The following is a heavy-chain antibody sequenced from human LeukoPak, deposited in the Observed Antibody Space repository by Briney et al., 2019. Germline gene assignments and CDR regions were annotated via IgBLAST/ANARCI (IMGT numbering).Heavy chain of an antibody. CDR1: GGSISSGGYS. Sequence: SQTLSLTCAVSGGSISSGGYSWSWIRQPPGKGLEWIGYIYHSGSTYYNPSLKSRVTISVDRSKNQFSLKLSSVTAADTAVYYCARGSTLRYFDWSYAFDIWGQGTMVTVSS. CDR2: IYHSGST. D-gene: IGHD3-9*01. V-gene: IGHV4-30-2*01. J-gene: IGHJ3*02. CDR3: ARGSTLRYFDWSYAFDI.